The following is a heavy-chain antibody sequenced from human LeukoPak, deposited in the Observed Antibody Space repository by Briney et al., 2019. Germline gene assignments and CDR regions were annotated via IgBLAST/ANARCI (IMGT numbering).Heavy chain of an antibody. D-gene: IGHD5-24*01. Sequence: GGSLRLSCEASGFTFDDYGMSWVRQAPGKGLGWVSGINWNGGSTGYAASVKGRFTISRDNAKSSLYLQMNSLRAEDTAVYYCAKSGYNRFDYWGQGTLVTVPS. CDR1: GFTFDDYG. CDR2: INWNGGST. CDR3: AKSGYNRFDY. J-gene: IGHJ4*02. V-gene: IGHV3-20*04.